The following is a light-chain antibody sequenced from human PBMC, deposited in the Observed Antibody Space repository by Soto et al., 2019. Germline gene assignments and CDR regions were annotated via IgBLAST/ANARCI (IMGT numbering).Light chain of an antibody. CDR1: NSNIGSNS. Sequence: QSVLTQPPSVSAAPGQKVTISCSGSNSNIGSNSVSWYQQLPGTAPKLLIYDNDKRPSEIPDRFSGSRSGTSATLGIAGLQTGDEADYYCGTWDSSLDAGVFGGGTKL. CDR2: DND. CDR3: GTWDSSLDAGV. J-gene: IGLJ2*01. V-gene: IGLV1-51*01.